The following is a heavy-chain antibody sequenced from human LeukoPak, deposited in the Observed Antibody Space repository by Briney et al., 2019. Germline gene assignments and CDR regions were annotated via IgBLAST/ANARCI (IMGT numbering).Heavy chain of an antibody. CDR3: ARGWTGSWIQLPSNAFDI. Sequence: SETLSLTCAVYGGSFSGYYWSWIRQPPGKGLEWIGEINHSGSTNYNPSLKSRVTISVDTSKNQFSLKLSSVTAADTAVYYCARGWTGSWIQLPSNAFDIWGQGTMVTASS. D-gene: IGHD5-18*01. V-gene: IGHV4-34*01. CDR2: INHSGST. CDR1: GGSFSGYY. J-gene: IGHJ3*02.